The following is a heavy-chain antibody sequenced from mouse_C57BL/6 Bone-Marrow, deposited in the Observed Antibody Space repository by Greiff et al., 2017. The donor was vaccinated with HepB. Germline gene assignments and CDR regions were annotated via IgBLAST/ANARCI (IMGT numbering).Heavy chain of an antibody. V-gene: IGHV1-85*01. Sequence: VMLVESGPELVKPGASVKLSCKASGYTFTSYDINLVKQRPGQGLEWIGWIYPRDGSTKYNEKFKGKATLTVDTSSSTAYMELYSLTSEDSAVYFCALITTVVVRGQGTTLTVSS. CDR2: IYPRDGST. J-gene: IGHJ2*01. CDR3: ALITTVVV. CDR1: GYTFTSYD. D-gene: IGHD1-1*01.